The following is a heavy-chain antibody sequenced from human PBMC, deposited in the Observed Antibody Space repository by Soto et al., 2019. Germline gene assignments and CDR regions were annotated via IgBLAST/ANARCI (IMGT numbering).Heavy chain of an antibody. CDR1: GGSISNSHY. J-gene: IGHJ3*02. Sequence: QLQLQESGPGLVKPSETLSLTCSVSGGSISNSHYWGWIRQPPGKGPEWIGSVYTSGSTYHNPALTSRVCMSVETTKTQFSLKLTSHTDADTAVYYCARQRPPVLRRQPDAFDIWGPGIVVIVSS. CDR3: ARQRPPVLRRQPDAFDI. V-gene: IGHV4-39*01. CDR2: VYTSGST. D-gene: IGHD4-17*01.